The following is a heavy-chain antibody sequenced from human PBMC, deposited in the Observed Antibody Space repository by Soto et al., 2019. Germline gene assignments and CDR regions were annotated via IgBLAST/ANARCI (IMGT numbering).Heavy chain of an antibody. CDR2: IFYSGNT. V-gene: IGHV4-39*01. J-gene: IGHJ4*02. CDR3: ARVFGSGSYYFDS. D-gene: IGHD3-10*01. CDR1: GDSIGNAAYY. Sequence: SETLSLTCTVSGDSIGNAAYYWGWIRQPPGKGLECIGIIFYSGNTYYSPSLKSRVTMSVDTSKNQFSLKLNSVSATDTSIYFCARVFGSGSYYFDSWGQGTLVT.